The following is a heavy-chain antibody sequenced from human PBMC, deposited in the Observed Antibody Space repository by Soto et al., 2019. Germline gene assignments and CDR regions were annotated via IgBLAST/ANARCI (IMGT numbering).Heavy chain of an antibody. V-gene: IGHV4-30-2*01. CDR2: IYHSGST. Sequence: SLTCAVSGGSISSGGYSWSWIRQPPGKGLEWIGYIYHSGSTYYNPSLKSRVTISVDRSKNQFSLKLSSVTAADTAVYYCTRGGVVVAATSLLIWGQGTMVTVSS. CDR1: GGSISSGGYS. CDR3: TRGGVVVAATSLLI. D-gene: IGHD2-15*01. J-gene: IGHJ3*02.